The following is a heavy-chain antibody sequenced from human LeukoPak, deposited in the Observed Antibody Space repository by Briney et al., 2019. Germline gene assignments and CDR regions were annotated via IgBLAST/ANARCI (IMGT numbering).Heavy chain of an antibody. CDR3: ARAGSYYFEF. V-gene: IGHV3-74*01. Sequence: GGSPRLSCVASGFSFSSSWMHWVRQVPGEGLVWVSRMNSDGSTTDHADSVKGRFAISRDNAKNTLYLQMSSLRAEDTAVYYCARAGSYYFEFWGQGTLVTVSS. J-gene: IGHJ4*02. CDR2: MNSDGSTT. CDR1: GFSFSSSW.